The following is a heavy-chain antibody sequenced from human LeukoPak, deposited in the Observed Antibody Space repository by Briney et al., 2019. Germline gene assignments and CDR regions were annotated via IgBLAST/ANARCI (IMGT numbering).Heavy chain of an antibody. D-gene: IGHD3-10*01. CDR1: GYTFTGYY. J-gene: IGHJ4*02. Sequence: ASLKDSCKASGYTFTGYYMHWVRQAPGQGLEWMGWINPNSGGTNYAQKFQGRVTMTRDTSISTAYMELSRLRSDDTAVYYCARALRRITMVQGVIPYWGQGTLVTVSS. V-gene: IGHV1-2*02. CDR2: INPNSGGT. CDR3: ARALRRITMVQGVIPY.